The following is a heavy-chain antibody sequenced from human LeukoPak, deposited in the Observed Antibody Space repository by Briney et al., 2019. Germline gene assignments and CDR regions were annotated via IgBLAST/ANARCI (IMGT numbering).Heavy chain of an antibody. Sequence: GGSLRLSCAASGFTFSSYWMHWVRQAPGKGLVWVSRPNSDGSNTGYADSVKGRFTISRDNAKNTLYLQMNSLRAEDTAVYYCGGSGSDIDYWGQGTLVTVSS. V-gene: IGHV3-74*01. J-gene: IGHJ4*02. CDR3: GGSGSDIDY. CDR1: GFTFSSYW. CDR2: PNSDGSNT. D-gene: IGHD3-10*01.